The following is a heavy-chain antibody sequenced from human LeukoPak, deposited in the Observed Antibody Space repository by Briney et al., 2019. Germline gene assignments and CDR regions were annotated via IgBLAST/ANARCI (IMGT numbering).Heavy chain of an antibody. Sequence: PSETLSLTCTVSGGSISSGGYYWSWIRQHPGKGLEWIGYIYYSGSTYYNPSLKSRVTISVDTSKNQFSLKLSSVTAADAAVYYCARDPGRDAFDIWGQGTMVTVSS. CDR2: IYYSGST. CDR3: ARDPGRDAFDI. V-gene: IGHV4-31*03. CDR1: GGSISSGGYY. J-gene: IGHJ3*02.